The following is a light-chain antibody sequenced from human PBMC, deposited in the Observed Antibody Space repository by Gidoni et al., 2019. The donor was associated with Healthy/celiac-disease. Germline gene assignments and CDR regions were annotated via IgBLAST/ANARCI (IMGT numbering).Light chain of an antibody. CDR3: QQYNSYSWT. V-gene: IGKV1-5*03. J-gene: IGKJ1*01. CDR2: TAS. CDR1: QSISSW. Sequence: DILMTHSPSTLSASVGDRVTITCRASQSISSWLAWYQQKPGKAPKLLIYTASSLESGVPSRFSGSGSGTEFTLTISSLQPDDFATYYCQQYNSYSWTFGQXTKVEIK.